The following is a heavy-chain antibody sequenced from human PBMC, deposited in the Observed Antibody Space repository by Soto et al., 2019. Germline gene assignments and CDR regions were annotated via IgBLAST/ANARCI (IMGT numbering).Heavy chain of an antibody. CDR1: GFTFSSYW. D-gene: IGHD1-26*01. CDR3: ARGRAPWGGGSYYYFDY. CDR2: IKQDGSEK. Sequence: GGSLRLSCAASGFTFSSYWMSWVRQAPGKGLEWVANIKQDGSEKYYVDSVKGRFTISRDNAKNSLYLQMNSLRAEDTAVYYCARGRAPWGGGSYYYFDYWGQGTLVTVSS. V-gene: IGHV3-7*03. J-gene: IGHJ4*02.